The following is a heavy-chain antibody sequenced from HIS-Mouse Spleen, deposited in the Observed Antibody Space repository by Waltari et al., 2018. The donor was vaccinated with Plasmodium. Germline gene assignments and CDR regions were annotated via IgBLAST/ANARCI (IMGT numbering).Heavy chain of an antibody. CDR3: ARGMKSSSSAFDI. Sequence: EVQLVESGGGLIQPGGSLRLSCAASGFTVSSNYMSWVRQAPGKGLGWVSVIYCGGSTDYATSGKGRLTIARDNSKNTLYLQMNSLRAEDTAVYYCARGMKSSSSAFDIWGQGTMVTVSS. V-gene: IGHV3-53*01. CDR2: IYCGGST. J-gene: IGHJ3*02. CDR1: GFTVSSNY. D-gene: IGHD6-6*01.